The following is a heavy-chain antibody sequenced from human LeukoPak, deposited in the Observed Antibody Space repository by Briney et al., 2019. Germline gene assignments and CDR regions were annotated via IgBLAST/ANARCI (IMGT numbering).Heavy chain of an antibody. CDR1: GGSFSGYY. J-gene: IGHJ6*03. Sequence: NPSETLSLTCAVYGGSFSGYYWSWIRQPPGKGLEWIGEINHSGSTNYNPSLKSRVTISVDTSKNQFSLKLSSVTAADTAVYYCARGRPYYYYYYMDVWGTGTTVTVSS. CDR3: ARGRPYYYYYYMDV. CDR2: INHSGST. V-gene: IGHV4-34*01.